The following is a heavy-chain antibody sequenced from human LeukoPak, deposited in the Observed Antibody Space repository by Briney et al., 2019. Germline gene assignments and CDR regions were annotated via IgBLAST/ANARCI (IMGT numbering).Heavy chain of an antibody. CDR2: ISGSGGST. V-gene: IGHV3-23*01. J-gene: IGHJ3*02. CDR1: GFTFSSYA. CDR3: AKGLALRYFDWFPTTDAFDI. Sequence: GGSLRLSCAASGFTFSSYAMSWVRQAPGKGLEWVSAISGSGGSTYYADSVKGRFTISRDNSKNTLYLQMNSLRAEDTAVYYCAKGLALRYFDWFPTTDAFDIWGQGTMVTVSS. D-gene: IGHD3-9*01.